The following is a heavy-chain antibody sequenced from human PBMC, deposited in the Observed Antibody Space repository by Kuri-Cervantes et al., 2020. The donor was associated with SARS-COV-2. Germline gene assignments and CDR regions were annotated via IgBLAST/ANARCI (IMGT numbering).Heavy chain of an antibody. D-gene: IGHD3-10*01. CDR1: GFTFSNSW. V-gene: IGHV3-7*01. Sequence: GGSLRLSCAASGFTFSNSWMSWVRQAPGKGLEWVANINQDGSEKYYVDSVKGRFTISRDNAKNSLYLQMNSLRAEDTAVYYCAKDPSPYSVLLWFGEFGFDYWGQGTLVTVSS. CDR2: INQDGSEK. J-gene: IGHJ4*02. CDR3: AKDPSPYSVLLWFGEFGFDY.